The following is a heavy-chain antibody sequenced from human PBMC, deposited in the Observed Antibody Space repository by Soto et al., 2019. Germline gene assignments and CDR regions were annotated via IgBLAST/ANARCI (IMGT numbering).Heavy chain of an antibody. CDR1: GFTFSSYG. Sequence: PGGSLRLSCAASGFTFSSYGMHWVRQAPGKGLEWVAVISYDGSNKYYADSVKGRFTISRDNSKNTLYLQMNSLRAEDTAVYYCARGALPVAGTFDYWGQGTLVTVSS. J-gene: IGHJ4*02. D-gene: IGHD6-19*01. CDR2: ISYDGSNK. CDR3: ARGALPVAGTFDY. V-gene: IGHV3-30*03.